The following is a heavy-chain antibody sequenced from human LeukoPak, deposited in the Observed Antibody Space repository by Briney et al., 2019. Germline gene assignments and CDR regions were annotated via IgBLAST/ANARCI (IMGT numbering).Heavy chain of an antibody. Sequence: SETLSLTCTVSGGSISSYYWSWIRQPPGKGLEWIGYIYYSGSTNYNPSLKSRVTISVDTSKNQFSLKLSSVTAADTAVYYCARVNQAFDIWGQGTMVTVSS. D-gene: IGHD1-14*01. V-gene: IGHV4-59*01. CDR2: IYYSGST. J-gene: IGHJ3*02. CDR3: ARVNQAFDI. CDR1: GGSISSYY.